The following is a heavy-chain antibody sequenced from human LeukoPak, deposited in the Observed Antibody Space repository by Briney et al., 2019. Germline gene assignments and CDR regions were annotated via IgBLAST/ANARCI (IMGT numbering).Heavy chain of an antibody. J-gene: IGHJ4*02. Sequence: GGSLRLSCAASGFTFSSYWMHWVRQVPGKGLVWVSRINPDGRSTNYADSVKGRLTISRDNAKNTLYLQMNSLRAEDTAFYYCAKDRPGGSADYWGQGTLVTVSS. D-gene: IGHD5-12*01. V-gene: IGHV3-74*01. CDR2: INPDGRST. CDR3: AKDRPGGSADY. CDR1: GFTFSSYW.